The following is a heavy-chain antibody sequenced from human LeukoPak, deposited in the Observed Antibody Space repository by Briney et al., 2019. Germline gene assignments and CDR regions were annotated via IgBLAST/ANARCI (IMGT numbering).Heavy chain of an antibody. J-gene: IGHJ4*02. CDR1: GFTFSSYW. D-gene: IGHD5-18*01. V-gene: IGHV3-30-3*01. Sequence: GGSLRLSCAASGFTFSSYWMSWVRQAPGKGLEWVAVISYDGSNKYYADSVKGRFTISRDNSKNTLYLQMNSLRAEDTAVYYCASGREYSYGNHIDYWGQGTLVTVSS. CDR3: ASGREYSYGNHIDY. CDR2: ISYDGSNK.